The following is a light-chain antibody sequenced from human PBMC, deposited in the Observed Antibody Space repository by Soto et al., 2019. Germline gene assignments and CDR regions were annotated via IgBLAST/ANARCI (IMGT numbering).Light chain of an antibody. CDR2: GAS. J-gene: IGKJ4*02. CDR3: QQRSSWPLT. Sequence: EIVLTQSPSTLSLSPGGRATLSCRASQSLSKSLVWYQQKPGQAPRILIDGASNRATGIPARFSGSGSGTDFTLTISSLEPEDVAVYFCQQRSSWPLTFGGGTKVDIK. V-gene: IGKV3-11*01. CDR1: QSLSKS.